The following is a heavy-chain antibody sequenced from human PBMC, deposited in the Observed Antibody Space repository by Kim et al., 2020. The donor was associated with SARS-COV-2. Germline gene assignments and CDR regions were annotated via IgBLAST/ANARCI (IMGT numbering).Heavy chain of an antibody. D-gene: IGHD6-13*01. V-gene: IGHV4-38-2*02. J-gene: IGHJ4*01. CDR1: GYSISSGYY. CDR2: IYHSGST. Sequence: SETLSLTCTVSGYSISSGYYWGWIRQPPGKGLEWIGSIYHSGSTYYNPSLKSRVTISVDTSKNQFSLKLSSVTAADTAVYYCARDLPGIAAAGRPFDYWG. CDR3: ARDLPGIAAAGRPFDY.